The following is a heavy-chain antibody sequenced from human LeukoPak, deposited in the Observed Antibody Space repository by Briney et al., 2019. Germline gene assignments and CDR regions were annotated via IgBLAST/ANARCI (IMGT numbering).Heavy chain of an antibody. CDR2: IKQDGSEK. J-gene: IGHJ6*03. Sequence: GGSLRLSCAASGFTFSSYWMSWVRQAPGKGLEGVAHIKQDGSEKYYVDSVKGRFTISRDNAKNSLYLQMNSLRAEDTAVYYCAREGRRVVVGSYYMDVWGKGTTVTVSS. V-gene: IGHV3-7*01. CDR3: AREGRRVVVGSYYMDV. D-gene: IGHD2-15*01. CDR1: GFTFSSYW.